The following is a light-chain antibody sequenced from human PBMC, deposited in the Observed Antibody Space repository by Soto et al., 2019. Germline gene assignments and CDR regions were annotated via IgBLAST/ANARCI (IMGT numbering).Light chain of an antibody. CDR3: QQRARWPMP. J-gene: IGKJ5*01. Sequence: EVVLTQSPATLSMSPGERVTLSCRASQSVSTFVDWYQHKPGQAPRPVIYDTFKRAPGVPDRFSGGGSGTDFSLTISSLEPEDFAVYYCQQRARWPMPFGQGTRLELK. V-gene: IGKV3-11*01. CDR2: DTF. CDR1: QSVSTF.